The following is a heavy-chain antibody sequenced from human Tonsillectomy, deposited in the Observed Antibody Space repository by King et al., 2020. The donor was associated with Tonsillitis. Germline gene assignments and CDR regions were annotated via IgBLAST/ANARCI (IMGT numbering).Heavy chain of an antibody. CDR2: IYTSGSI. Sequence: QLQESGPGLVKPSQTLSLTCTVSGGSISSGSAYWSWIRQPAGKGLQWIGRIYTSGSINCNPSLKSRITMSVDTSKNQFSLKLSSVTAADTAGYYCATEGDVYPATFNIWGQGTLVTVSS. D-gene: IGHD5-24*01. CDR3: ATEGDVYPATFNI. CDR1: GGSISSGSAY. J-gene: IGHJ3*02. V-gene: IGHV4-61*02.